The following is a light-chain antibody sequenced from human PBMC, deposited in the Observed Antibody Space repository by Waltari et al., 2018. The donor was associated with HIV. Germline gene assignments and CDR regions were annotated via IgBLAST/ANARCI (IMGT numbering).Light chain of an antibody. CDR1: SVHTTYA. CDR3: QTWGTGIVV. V-gene: IGLV4-69*01. J-gene: IGLJ2*01. CDR2: VNSDGSH. Sequence: QLVLTQSPSASASLRASVKLTCTLSSVHTTYAIAWHQQQPEKGPRFLMKVNSDGSHTRGDGIPDRFSGSSSGAQRYLTISSLQSADEADYYCQTWGTGIVVFGGGTKLTVL.